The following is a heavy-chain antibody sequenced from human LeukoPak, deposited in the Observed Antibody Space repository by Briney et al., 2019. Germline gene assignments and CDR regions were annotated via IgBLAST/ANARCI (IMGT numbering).Heavy chain of an antibody. D-gene: IGHD2-15*01. V-gene: IGHV3-23*01. CDR1: GFTFSSYA. CDR3: AKGRYCSGGSCYSINWYFDL. Sequence: GGSLRLSCAASGFTFSSYAMSWVRQAPGKGLEWVSAISGSGGSTYYADSVKGRFTISRDNSKNTLYLQMNSLRAEDTAVYYCAKGRYCSGGSCYSINWYFDLWGRGTLVTVSS. CDR2: ISGSGGST. J-gene: IGHJ2*01.